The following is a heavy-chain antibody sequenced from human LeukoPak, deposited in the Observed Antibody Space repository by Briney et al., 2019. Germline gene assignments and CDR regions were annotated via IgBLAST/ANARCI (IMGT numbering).Heavy chain of an antibody. D-gene: IGHD3-9*01. CDR1: GYTFTSYD. V-gene: IGHV1-8*01. J-gene: IGHJ4*02. CDR2: MNPNSGNT. CDR3: ASLNYDILTGYYLFGD. Sequence: GASVKVSCKASGYTFTSYDINWVRQATGQGLEWMGWMNPNSGNTGYAQKFQGRVTMTRNTSISTAYMELSSLRSEDTAVYYCASLNYDILTGYYLFGDWGQGTLVTVSS.